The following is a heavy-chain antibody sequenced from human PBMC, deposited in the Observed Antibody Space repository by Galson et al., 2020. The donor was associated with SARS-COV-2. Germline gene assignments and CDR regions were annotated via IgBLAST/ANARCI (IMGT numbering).Heavy chain of an antibody. CDR3: ARPISGSYWAAFDI. Sequence: GESLKISCAASGFTFSSYGMHWVRQAPGKGLEWVAVISYDGSNKYYADSVKGRFTISRDNSKNTLYLQMNSLRAEDTAVYYCARPISGSYWAAFDIWGQGTMVTVSS. CDR2: ISYDGSNK. V-gene: IGHV3-30*03. J-gene: IGHJ3*02. CDR1: GFTFSSYG. D-gene: IGHD1-26*01.